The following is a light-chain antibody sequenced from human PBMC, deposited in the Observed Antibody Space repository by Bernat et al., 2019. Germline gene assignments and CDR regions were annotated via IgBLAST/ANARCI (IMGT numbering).Light chain of an antibody. V-gene: IGLV3-25*03. J-gene: IGLJ2*01. CDR3: QSADNSGIYVG. Sequence: SHELTQPPSVSVSPGQTARSTCSGDALSKQYAYWYQQKPGQAPVLVIYKDTERPSGIPERFSGSSSGTTVTLTISGVQAEDEAGYYCQSADNSGIYVGFGGGTKLTVL. CDR1: ALSKQY. CDR2: KDT.